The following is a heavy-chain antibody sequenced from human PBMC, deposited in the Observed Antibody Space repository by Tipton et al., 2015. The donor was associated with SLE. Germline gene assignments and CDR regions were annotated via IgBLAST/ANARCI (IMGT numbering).Heavy chain of an antibody. CDR2: ISSSGSTI. V-gene: IGHV3-11*01. Sequence: SLRLSCAASGFTFSDYTFNWVRQAPGKGLEWVSSISSSGSTIYYADSVKGRFTISRDNAKNSLYLQMNSLRAEDTAVYYCARAGGPPYYYYYMDVWGKGTTVTVS. J-gene: IGHJ6*03. D-gene: IGHD2-8*02. CDR3: ARAGGPPYYYYYMDV. CDR1: GFTFSDYT.